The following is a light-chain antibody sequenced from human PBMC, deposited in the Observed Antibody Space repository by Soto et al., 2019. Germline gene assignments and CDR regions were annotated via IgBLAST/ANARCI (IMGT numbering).Light chain of an antibody. CDR3: ATWDDSLIGYV. Sequence: QSVLTQPPSASGTPGQRVTISCSGSSSNIGSNTVNWYQQLPGTAPKLLVYGSNQRPSGVPDRFSDSKSGTSASLAISGLQSEDEADYFCATWDDSLIGYVFGTGTQLTVL. V-gene: IGLV1-44*01. J-gene: IGLJ1*01. CDR2: GSN. CDR1: SSNIGSNT.